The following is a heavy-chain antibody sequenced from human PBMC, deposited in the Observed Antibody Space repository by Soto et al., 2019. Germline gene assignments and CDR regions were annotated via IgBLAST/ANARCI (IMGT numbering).Heavy chain of an antibody. V-gene: IGHV4-4*02. CDR1: SGSISSSNW. CDR3: AMSAYCSITSGCGITYSYSSYMDV. CDR2: IYHSGST. J-gene: IGHJ6*03. Sequence: QVQLQESGPGLVKPSGTLSLTCAVSSGSISSSNWWSWVRKPPGKGLAWIGEIYHSGSTNYNPSLKSRETTSVDTSTNQSALMPRCVTAAAPAVYYCAMSAYCSITSGCGITYSYSSYMDVWGKGTTVTVSS. D-gene: IGHD2-2*01.